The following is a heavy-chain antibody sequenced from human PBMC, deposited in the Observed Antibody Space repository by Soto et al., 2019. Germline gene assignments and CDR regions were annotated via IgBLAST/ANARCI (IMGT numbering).Heavy chain of an antibody. CDR2: ISGSGGST. D-gene: IGHD6-19*01. J-gene: IGHJ4*02. V-gene: IGHV3-23*01. CDR1: GFTFSSYA. Sequence: EVQQLESGGGLVQPGGSLRLSCAASGFTFSSYAMNWVRQAPGKGLEWVSVISGSGGSTYYADSVKGRFTISRDNSKKTLYLQMNSLRAEDTAVYYCASRSSGWYFDYWGQGTLVTVSS. CDR3: ASRSSGWYFDY.